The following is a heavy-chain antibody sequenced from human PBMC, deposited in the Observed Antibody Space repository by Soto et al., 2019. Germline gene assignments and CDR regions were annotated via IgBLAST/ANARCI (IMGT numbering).Heavy chain of an antibody. CDR2: INHSGST. Sequence: SETLSLTCTVSGVSVSTDVDYWGWVRQPPGKGLEWIGEINHSGSTNYNPSLKSRVTISVDTSKNQFSLKLSSVTAADTAVYYCAVPSSGSYYAPDYWGQGTLVTVSS. CDR1: GVSVSTDVDY. D-gene: IGHD1-26*01. V-gene: IGHV4-34*01. CDR3: AVPSSGSYYAPDY. J-gene: IGHJ4*02.